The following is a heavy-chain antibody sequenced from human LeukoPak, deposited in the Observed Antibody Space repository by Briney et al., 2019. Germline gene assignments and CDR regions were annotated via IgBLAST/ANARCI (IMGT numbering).Heavy chain of an antibody. D-gene: IGHD2-2*01. V-gene: IGHV5-51*01. CDR2: IYPADSDT. CDR1: GYSFTSYW. CDR3: ARRYCSSTSCYGSNNWFDP. Sequence: GESLKISCKGFGYSFTSYWIGWVRQMPGKGLEWMGIIYPADSDTRYSPSFQGQVTISADKSISTAYLQWSSLKASDTAMYYCARRYCSSTSCYGSNNWFDPWGQGTLVTVSS. J-gene: IGHJ5*02.